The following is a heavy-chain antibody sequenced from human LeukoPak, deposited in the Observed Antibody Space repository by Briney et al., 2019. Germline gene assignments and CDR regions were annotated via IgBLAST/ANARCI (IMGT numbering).Heavy chain of an antibody. D-gene: IGHD4-17*01. V-gene: IGHV3-23*01. Sequence: GGSLRLSCAASGFTFSSYSMNWVRLAPGKGLEWVSAISGSGGSTYCADSVKGRFTISRDNSKNTLYLQMNSLRAEDTAVYYCASATVTFYYYGMDVWGQGTTVTVSS. J-gene: IGHJ6*02. CDR1: GFTFSSYS. CDR3: ASATVTFYYYGMDV. CDR2: ISGSGGST.